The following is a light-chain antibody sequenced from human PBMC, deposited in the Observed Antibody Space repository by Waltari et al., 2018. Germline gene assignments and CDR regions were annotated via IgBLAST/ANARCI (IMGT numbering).Light chain of an antibody. CDR1: SSNIGSNY. Sequence: QSVLTQPPSASGTPGQRVTISCSGSSSNIGSNYVYWYQQLPGTAPKLLIYRKNQRPSGVPDRFSGSKSVTSASLAISGLRSEDEAYYYCAAWDDSLSGRVFGGGTKLTVL. J-gene: IGLJ2*01. CDR2: RKN. V-gene: IGLV1-47*01. CDR3: AAWDDSLSGRV.